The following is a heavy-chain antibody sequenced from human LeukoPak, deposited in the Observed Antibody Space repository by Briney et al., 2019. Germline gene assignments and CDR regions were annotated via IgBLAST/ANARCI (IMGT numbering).Heavy chain of an antibody. D-gene: IGHD3/OR15-3a*01. V-gene: IGHV1-2*02. Sequence: GASVKVSSKASGYTFTGYYMHWVRQAPGQGLEWMGWINPNSGGTNYAQKFQGRVTMTRDTSISTAYMELSRLRSDDTAVYYCARDCGRSDGHNWFDPWGRGTLVTVSS. CDR3: ARDCGRSDGHNWFDP. J-gene: IGHJ5*02. CDR2: INPNSGGT. CDR1: GYTFTGYY.